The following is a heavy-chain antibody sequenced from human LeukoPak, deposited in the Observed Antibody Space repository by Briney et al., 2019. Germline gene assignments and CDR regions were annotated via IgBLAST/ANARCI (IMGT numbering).Heavy chain of an antibody. Sequence: PGGSLRLPCAASGFTFSSYGMHWVRQAPGKGLEWVAVIWYDGSNKYYADSVKGRFTISRDNSKNTLYLQMNSLRAEDTAVYYCARDAARSGRYSLLEGGGQATLVTVSS. D-gene: IGHD1-26*01. CDR2: IWYDGSNK. V-gene: IGHV3-33*01. CDR1: GFTFSSYG. J-gene: IGHJ1*01. CDR3: ARDAARSGRYSLLEG.